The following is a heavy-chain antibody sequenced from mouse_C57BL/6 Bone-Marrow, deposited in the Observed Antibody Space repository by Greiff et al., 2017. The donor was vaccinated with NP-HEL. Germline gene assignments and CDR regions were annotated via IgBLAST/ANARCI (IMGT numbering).Heavy chain of an antibody. J-gene: IGHJ2*01. CDR2: IDPSDSET. CDR3: AREEIYYGYYFDY. Sequence: QVQLQQPGAELVRPGSSVKLSCKASGYTFTSYWMHWVKQRPIQGLEWIGNIDPSDSETHYNQKFKDKATLTVDKSSSTAYMQLSSLTSEDSAVCYCAREEIYYGYYFDYWGQGTTLTVSS. D-gene: IGHD2-2*01. V-gene: IGHV1-52*01. CDR1: GYTFTSYW.